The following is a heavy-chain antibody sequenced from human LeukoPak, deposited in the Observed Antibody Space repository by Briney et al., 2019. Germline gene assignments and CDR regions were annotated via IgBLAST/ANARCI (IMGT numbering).Heavy chain of an antibody. V-gene: IGHV3-33*01. D-gene: IGHD3-10*01. J-gene: IGHJ4*02. CDR1: GFTFSSYG. CDR2: IWYDGSHK. CDR3: ARDLLLWFGELSGDSDY. Sequence: GGSLRLSCAASGFTFSSYGMHWVRQAPGKGLEWVADIWYDGSHKYYADSVKGRFTISRDNSKNTLHLQMNSLRAEDTAVYYCARDLLLWFGELSGDSDYWGQGTPVTVSS.